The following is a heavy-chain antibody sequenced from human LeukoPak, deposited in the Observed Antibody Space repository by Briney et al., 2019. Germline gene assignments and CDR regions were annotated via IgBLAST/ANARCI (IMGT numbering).Heavy chain of an antibody. Sequence: PGGSLRLSCAASGFTFSSYAMSWVRQAPGKGLEWVSAISGSGGSTYYADSVKGRFTISRDNSKNTLYLQMNSLRAEDTAVYYCAARGDIVVVPAAIIPFDPWGQGTLVTVSS. CDR2: ISGSGGST. J-gene: IGHJ5*02. CDR1: GFTFSSYA. V-gene: IGHV3-23*01. D-gene: IGHD2-2*02. CDR3: AARGDIVVVPAAIIPFDP.